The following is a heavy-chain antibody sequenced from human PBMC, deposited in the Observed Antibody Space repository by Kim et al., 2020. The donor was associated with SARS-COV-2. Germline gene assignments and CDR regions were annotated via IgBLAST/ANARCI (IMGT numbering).Heavy chain of an antibody. CDR1: GFTFSSYW. D-gene: IGHD3-3*01. Sequence: GGSLRLSCAASGFTFSSYWMHWVRQAPGKGLVWVSRINSDGSSTSYADSVKGRFTISRDNAKNTLYLQMNSLRAEDTAVYYCARAERETIFGVVMRNYYYYGMDVWGQGTTVTVSS. J-gene: IGHJ6*02. CDR2: INSDGSST. CDR3: ARAERETIFGVVMRNYYYYGMDV. V-gene: IGHV3-74*01.